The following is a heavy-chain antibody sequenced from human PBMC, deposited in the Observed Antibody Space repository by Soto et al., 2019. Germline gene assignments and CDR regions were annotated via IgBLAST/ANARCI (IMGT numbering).Heavy chain of an antibody. D-gene: IGHD3-22*01. CDR1: SGSFSGYY. J-gene: IGHJ4*02. V-gene: IGHV4-34*01. CDR2: ISHSGST. Sequence: QVQLQQWGAGLLKPSETLSLRCVVNSGSFSGYYWTWIRQTPGKGLEWIGEISHSGSTNYNPSLMSRVTMSADKSKKQFSLRLSSVTAADTALYFCARGYESSRRYLPLLDYWGQGTLVTVSS. CDR3: ARGYESSRRYLPLLDY.